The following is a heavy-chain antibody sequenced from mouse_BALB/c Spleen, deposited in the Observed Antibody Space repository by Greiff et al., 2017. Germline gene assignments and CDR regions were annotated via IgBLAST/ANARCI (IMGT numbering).Heavy chain of an antibody. CDR3: ARDRWYFDG. J-gene: IGHJ1*01. V-gene: IGHV5-6-3*01. CDR1: GFTFSSYG. CDR2: INSNGGST. Sequence: VQLKESGGGLVQPGGSLKLSCAASGFTFSSYGMSWVHQTPDKRLELVATINSNGGSTYYPDSVKGRFTISRDNAKNTLYLQMSSLKSEDTAMYYCARDRWYFDGWGAGTTVTVSS.